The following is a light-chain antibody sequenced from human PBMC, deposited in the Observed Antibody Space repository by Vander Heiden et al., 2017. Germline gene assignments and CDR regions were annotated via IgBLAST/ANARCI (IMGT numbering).Light chain of an antibody. CDR2: WAS. J-gene: IGKJ1*01. Sequence: DIVMTQSPDSLAVSLGERATINCKSSQSVLYSSNNKNYLAWYQQKPGQPSKLLIYWASTREYGVPDRFSGSGSGTDFTLTSSSLQAEDVAVYYWQQDYSTRTFGQGTKVEIK. V-gene: IGKV4-1*01. CDR1: QSVLYSSNNKNY. CDR3: QQDYSTRT.